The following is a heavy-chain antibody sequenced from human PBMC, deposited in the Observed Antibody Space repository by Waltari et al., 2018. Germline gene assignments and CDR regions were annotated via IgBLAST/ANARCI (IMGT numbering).Heavy chain of an antibody. D-gene: IGHD5-12*01. Sequence: QLHLQESGPGLVKPSETLSLTCSVPGCSITSNRPYRGWIRQPPGKGPEWTGTISYSGATYNNPSLKSRVTISVDTSKNQYSLKLTSVTAADTAVYYCATYIGASIGTAAFDVWGQGTMVTVSS. CDR2: ISYSGAT. V-gene: IGHV4-39*01. J-gene: IGHJ3*01. CDR1: GCSITSNRPY. CDR3: ATYIGASIGTAAFDV.